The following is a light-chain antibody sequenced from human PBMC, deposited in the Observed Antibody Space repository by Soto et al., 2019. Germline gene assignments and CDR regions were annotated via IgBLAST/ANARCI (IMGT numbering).Light chain of an antibody. CDR1: SSNIGASYG. CDR2: GNS. V-gene: IGLV1-40*01. CDR3: QSYDNSLGDSV. J-gene: IGLJ2*01. Sequence: QSALTQPPSVSGAPGQRVTISCTGSSSNIGASYGVHWYQQLPGTAPKLLIYGNSNRPSGVPDRFSGSKSGTSASLAITGLQAEDEADYYCQSYDNSLGDSVFGGGTQLTVL.